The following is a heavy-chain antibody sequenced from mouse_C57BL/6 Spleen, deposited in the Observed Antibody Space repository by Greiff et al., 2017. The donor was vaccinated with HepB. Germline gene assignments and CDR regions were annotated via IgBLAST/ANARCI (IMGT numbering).Heavy chain of an antibody. CDR2: INPSSGYT. D-gene: IGHD2-12*01. Sequence: QVQLKQSGAELARPGASVKMSCKASGYTFTSYTMHWVKQRPGQGLEWIGYINPSSGYTKYNQKFKDKATLTADKASSTAYMQLSSLTAEDSAVYYWARDDGFAYWGQGTLVTVSA. CDR3: ARDDGFAY. CDR1: GYTFTSYT. V-gene: IGHV1-4*01. J-gene: IGHJ3*01.